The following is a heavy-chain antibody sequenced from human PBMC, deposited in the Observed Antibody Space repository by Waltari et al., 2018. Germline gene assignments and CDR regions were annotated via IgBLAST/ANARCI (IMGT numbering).Heavy chain of an antibody. D-gene: IGHD2-15*01. J-gene: IGHJ3*02. CDR3: ARTGGYCSGGSCYSDAFDI. Sequence: QVQLQESGPGLVKPSETLSLTCTVSGGSISSYYWSWIRQPPGKGLEWIGYIDYSGSTNSNPSRKSRVTIAVDTSKNQFSLKLSSVTAADTAVYYCARTGGYCSGGSCYSDAFDIWGQGTMVTVSS. CDR2: IDYSGST. V-gene: IGHV4-59*01. CDR1: GGSISSYY.